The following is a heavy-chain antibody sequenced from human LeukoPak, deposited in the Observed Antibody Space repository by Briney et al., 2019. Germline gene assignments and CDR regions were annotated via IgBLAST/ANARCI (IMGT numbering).Heavy chain of an antibody. D-gene: IGHD1-26*01. CDR3: AKEQTSGSYPNYYYYMDV. CDR1: GFTFSSYA. V-gene: IGHV3-23*01. Sequence: GGSLRLSCAASGFTFSSYAMSWVRQAPGKGLEWVLAISGSGGSTYYADSVKGRFTISRDNSKNTLYLQMNSLRAEDTAVYYCAKEQTSGSYPNYYYYMDVWGKGTTVTVSS. CDR2: ISGSGGST. J-gene: IGHJ6*03.